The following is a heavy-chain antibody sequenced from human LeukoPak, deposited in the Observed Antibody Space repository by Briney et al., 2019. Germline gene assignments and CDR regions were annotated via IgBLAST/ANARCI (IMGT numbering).Heavy chain of an antibody. CDR2: ISSSSYI. Sequence: GGSLRLSCAASGFTFSSYSMNWVRQAPGKGLEWVSSISSSSYIYYADSVKGRFTISRDNAKNSLYLQMNSLRAEDTAVYYCARDWYYYDSSGYYLDYWGQGTLVTVSS. J-gene: IGHJ4*02. V-gene: IGHV3-21*01. CDR1: GFTFSSYS. D-gene: IGHD3-22*01. CDR3: ARDWYYYDSSGYYLDY.